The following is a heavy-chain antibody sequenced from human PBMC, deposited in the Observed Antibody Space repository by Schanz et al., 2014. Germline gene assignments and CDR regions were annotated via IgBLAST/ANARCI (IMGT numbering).Heavy chain of an antibody. CDR2: ISSSGNII. Sequence: IHLVESGGGLVMPGGSLRLSCAASGFTFSDSFMSWIRQTPGKGLEWLSYISSSGNIIHYADSVKGRFTISRDNAKNSLYLQMTGLRAEDTAVYYCAAHETLSTTACYPSWGQGTLVAVSS. CDR1: GFTFSDSF. J-gene: IGHJ4*02. D-gene: IGHD2-2*01. CDR3: AAHETLSTTACYPS. V-gene: IGHV3-11*01.